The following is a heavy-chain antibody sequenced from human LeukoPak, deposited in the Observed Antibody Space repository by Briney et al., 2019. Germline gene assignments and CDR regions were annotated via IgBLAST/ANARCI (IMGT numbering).Heavy chain of an antibody. CDR3: AGGPLAVAGSFDY. J-gene: IGHJ4*02. V-gene: IGHV4-34*01. D-gene: IGHD6-19*01. CDR2: INHSGST. CDR1: GGSFSGYY. Sequence: PSQTLSLTCAVYGGSFSGYYWSWIRQPPGKGLEWIGEINHSGSTNYNPSLKSRVTISVDTSKNQFSLKLSSVTAADTAVYYCAGGPLAVAGSFDYWGQGTLVTVSS.